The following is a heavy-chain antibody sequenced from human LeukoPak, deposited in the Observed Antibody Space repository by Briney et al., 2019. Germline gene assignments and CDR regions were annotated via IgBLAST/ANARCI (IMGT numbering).Heavy chain of an antibody. CDR2: IYSGGST. Sequence: GGSLRLSCAASGFTVSSNYMSWVRQAPGKGLEWVSVIYSGGSTYYADSVKGRFTISRDNSKNTLYLQMNSLRAEDTAVYYCAKPFYDSSGYSFDYWGQGTLVTVSS. D-gene: IGHD3-22*01. CDR3: AKPFYDSSGYSFDY. J-gene: IGHJ4*02. V-gene: IGHV3-66*04. CDR1: GFTVSSNY.